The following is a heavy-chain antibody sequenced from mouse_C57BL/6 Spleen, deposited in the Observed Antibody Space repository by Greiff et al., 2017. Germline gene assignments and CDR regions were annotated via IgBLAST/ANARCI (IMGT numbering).Heavy chain of an antibody. CDR2: LSNDGSN. J-gene: IGHJ2*01. Sequence: EVKLVESGPGLVKPSQSLSFTCSVTGYSITSCYYWNWIRQFPGNKLEWMGYLSNDGSNNYNPSLKKRISITRDTSNNQFFLKLNSVTTEDTATYYCARASGAYYFDYWGQGTTLTVSS. CDR3: ARASGAYYFDY. D-gene: IGHD1-3*01. V-gene: IGHV3-6*01. CDR1: GYSITSCYY.